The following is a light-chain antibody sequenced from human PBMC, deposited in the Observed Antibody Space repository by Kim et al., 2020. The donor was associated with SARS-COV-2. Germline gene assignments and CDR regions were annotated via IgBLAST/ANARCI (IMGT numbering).Light chain of an antibody. CDR1: SSDVGVYNY. Sequence: QSALTQPPSASGSPGQSVTISCTGTSSDVGVYNYVSWYQQHPGKAPKLIIYEVSKRPSGVPVRFFGSKSGNTASLTVSGLQAEDEGDFFCSSYAGSNLVVFGGGTQLTVL. CDR3: SSYAGSNLVV. J-gene: IGLJ2*01. V-gene: IGLV2-8*01. CDR2: EVS.